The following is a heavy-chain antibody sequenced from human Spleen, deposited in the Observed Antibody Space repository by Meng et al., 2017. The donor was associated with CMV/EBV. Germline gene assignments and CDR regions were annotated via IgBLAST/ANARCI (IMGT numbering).Heavy chain of an antibody. D-gene: IGHD3-3*01. CDR2: ISSSGSTI. CDR1: GFTFSPYS. J-gene: IGHJ6*02. Sequence: GGSLRLSCVASGFTFSPYSMNWVRQAPGKGLEWVSSISSSGSTIYYADSVKGRFTISRDNAKNSLYLQMNSLRAEDTAVYYCARIGPTYYDFWSGYFSSYGMDVWGQGTTVTVSS. V-gene: IGHV3-48*04. CDR3: ARIGPTYYDFWSGYFSSYGMDV.